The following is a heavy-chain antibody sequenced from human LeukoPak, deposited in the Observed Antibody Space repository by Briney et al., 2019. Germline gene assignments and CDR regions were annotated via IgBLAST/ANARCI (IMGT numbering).Heavy chain of an antibody. J-gene: IGHJ5*02. CDR1: GFTFSSYA. V-gene: IGHV3-23*01. CDR2: ISGSGSST. Sequence: PGESLRLSCAASGFTFSSYAMSWVRQAPGKGLGWVSAISGSGSSTYYADSVKGRFTISRDNSKNTLFLQMNSLRAEDTAVYYCAKGTAAPVYNWFDPWGQGTLVTVSS. D-gene: IGHD6-13*01. CDR3: AKGTAAPVYNWFDP.